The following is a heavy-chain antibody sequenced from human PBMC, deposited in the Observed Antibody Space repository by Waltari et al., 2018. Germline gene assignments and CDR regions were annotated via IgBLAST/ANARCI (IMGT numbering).Heavy chain of an antibody. CDR3: ARDGPQRLAAAGTNWFDP. CDR1: GGTFSSYA. Sequence: QVQLVQSGAEVKKPGSSVKVSCKASGGTFSSYAISWVRQAPGQGLEWMGGIIPIFGTANYAQKFQGRVTITADKSTSTAYMELSSLRSEDTAVYYCARDGPQRLAAAGTNWFDPWGQGTLVTVSS. CDR2: IIPIFGTA. D-gene: IGHD6-13*01. V-gene: IGHV1-69*14. J-gene: IGHJ5*02.